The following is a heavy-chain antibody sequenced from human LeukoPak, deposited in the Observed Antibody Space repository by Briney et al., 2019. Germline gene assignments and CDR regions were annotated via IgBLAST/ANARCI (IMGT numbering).Heavy chain of an antibody. CDR1: GFTFSSYA. J-gene: IGHJ4*02. CDR3: AKDQGWFGELRKYYFDY. CDR2: ISGSGGST. V-gene: IGHV3-23*01. Sequence: GGSLRLSCAASGFTFSSYAMSWVRQAPGKGLEWVSAISGSGGSTYYAYSVRGRFTISRDNSKNTLYLQMNSLRAEDTAVYYCAKDQGWFGELRKYYFDYWGQGTLVTVSS. D-gene: IGHD3-10*01.